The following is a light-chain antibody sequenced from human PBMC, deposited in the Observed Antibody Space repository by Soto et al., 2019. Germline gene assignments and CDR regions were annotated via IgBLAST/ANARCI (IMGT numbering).Light chain of an antibody. V-gene: IGKV3-15*01. J-gene: IGKJ5*01. Sequence: EIVMTQSPATLSVSPGERATLSCRASQSVSSNLAWYQQKPGQAPRLLIFGASTRATGIPARFSGSGSGTEFTLPISSLQSEDFAVYYCQQYNTWAPFTFGPGTRLDIK. CDR2: GAS. CDR3: QQYNTWAPFT. CDR1: QSVSSN.